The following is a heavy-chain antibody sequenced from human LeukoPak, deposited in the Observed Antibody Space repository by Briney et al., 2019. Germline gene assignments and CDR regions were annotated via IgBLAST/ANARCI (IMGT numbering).Heavy chain of an antibody. Sequence: GGSLRLSCAASGFTFSSYAMSWVRQAPGKGLEWVSYISSSGSTIYYADSVKGRFTISRDNAKNSLYLQMNSLRAEDTAVYYCASATMVRGVIIRSGYWGQGTLVTVSS. CDR1: GFTFSSYA. D-gene: IGHD3-10*01. J-gene: IGHJ4*02. CDR3: ASATMVRGVIIRSGY. V-gene: IGHV3-48*03. CDR2: ISSSGSTI.